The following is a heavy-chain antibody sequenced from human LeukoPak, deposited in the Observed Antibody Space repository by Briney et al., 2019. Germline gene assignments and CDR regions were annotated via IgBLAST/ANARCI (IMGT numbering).Heavy chain of an antibody. CDR1: GFTFWDTW. Sequence: GGSLRLSCAASGFTFWDTWMNWVRQVPGQGLEWVANIKQDGSEKFYVASVKGRFTISRDNGQSSLYLQMNSLRAEDTALYYCATSYDMGWLIGYWGQGTLVTVSS. J-gene: IGHJ4*02. CDR2: IKQDGSEK. V-gene: IGHV3-7*03. D-gene: IGHD3/OR15-3a*01. CDR3: ATSYDMGWLIGY.